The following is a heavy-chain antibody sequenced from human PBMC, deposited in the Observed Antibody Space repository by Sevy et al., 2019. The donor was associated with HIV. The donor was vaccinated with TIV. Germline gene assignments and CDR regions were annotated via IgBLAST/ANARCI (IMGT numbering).Heavy chain of an antibody. CDR2: LSFGCGEI. D-gene: IGHD2-8*01. Sequence: GGSLRLSCAASGFTFSKYSMSWVHQPPGKGLEWVSTLSFGCGEINYADSVKGRFTISIDNSKSSVYLQMNNLRPEDTAVYYCAREGCTKPHDYWGQGTLVTVSS. V-gene: IGHV3-23*01. CDR3: AREGCTKPHDY. J-gene: IGHJ4*02. CDR1: GFTFSKYS.